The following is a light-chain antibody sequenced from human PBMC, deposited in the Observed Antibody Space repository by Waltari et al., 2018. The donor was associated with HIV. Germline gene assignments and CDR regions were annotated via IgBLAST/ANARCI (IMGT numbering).Light chain of an antibody. CDR3: QSFDSSQTGFV. CDR1: GAGHE. Sequence: QSVLTQPPSVSGAPGQRVSISCTGSGAGHEVQWYQQIAGKAPKLLICGNNKRPSGSPARVFGSKSGTPASLAITGLQPKDEAHYYCQSFDSSQTGFVFGSGTEVGVL. V-gene: IGLV1-40*01. J-gene: IGLJ1*01. CDR2: GNN.